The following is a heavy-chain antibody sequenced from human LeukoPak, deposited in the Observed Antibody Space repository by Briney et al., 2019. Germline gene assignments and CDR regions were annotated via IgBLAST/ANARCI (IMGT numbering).Heavy chain of an antibody. Sequence: ASVKVSCKVSGYTLTELSMHWVRQAPGKGLEWMGGFDPEDGETIYAQKFQGRVTMTEDTSTDTAYMELSSLRSEDTAVYYCAHLPWYAGVRDYWGQGNLVTVSS. CDR2: FDPEDGET. CDR3: AHLPWYAGVRDY. V-gene: IGHV1-24*01. CDR1: GYTLTELS. J-gene: IGHJ4*02. D-gene: IGHD2-15*01.